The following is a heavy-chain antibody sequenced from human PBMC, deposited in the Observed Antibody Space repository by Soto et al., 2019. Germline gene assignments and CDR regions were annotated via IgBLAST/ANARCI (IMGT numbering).Heavy chain of an antibody. CDR1: GGYIGSYY. D-gene: IGHD6-13*01. J-gene: IGHJ4*02. CDR2: IYYSGST. V-gene: IGHV4-59*08. CDR3: ARRYGSSFDY. Sequence: QVQLQESGPGLVKPSETRSLTCTVSGGYIGSYYWSWIRQPPGKGLEWIGYIYYSGSTNYNPSLKSRVTISVDTSKNQFSLKLRSVTAADTAVYYCARRYGSSFDYWGQGTLVTVSS.